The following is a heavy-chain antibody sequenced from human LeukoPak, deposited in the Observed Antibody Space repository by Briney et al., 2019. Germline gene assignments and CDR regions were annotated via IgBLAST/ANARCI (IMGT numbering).Heavy chain of an antibody. V-gene: IGHV5-51*01. CDR3: ARHVVRYSYGPLIDF. CDR1: GYSFTSYW. CDR2: IYPGDSDI. J-gene: IGHJ4*02. Sequence: KPGESLKISCKGSGYSFTSYWIGWVRQMSGKGLEWMGIIYPGDSDIRYSPSFQGQVTISVDRSISTAYLQWSSLKASDTAMYYCARHVVRYSYGPLIDFWGQGTLVAVSS. D-gene: IGHD5-18*01.